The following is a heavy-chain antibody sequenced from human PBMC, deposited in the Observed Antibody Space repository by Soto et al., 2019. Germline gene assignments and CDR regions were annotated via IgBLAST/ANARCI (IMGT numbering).Heavy chain of an antibody. CDR3: AKDPPDGKGEDPSRSDY. Sequence: EVQLLESGGGLVQPGGSLRLSCAASGFTFSSYAMSWVRQAPGKGLEWVSAISGSGGSTYYADSVKGRFTISRDNSKNTLYLQMNRLRAEDTAVYYCAKDPPDGKGEDPSRSDYWGQGTLVTVSS. V-gene: IGHV3-23*01. CDR1: GFTFSSYA. D-gene: IGHD3-10*01. CDR2: ISGSGGST. J-gene: IGHJ4*02.